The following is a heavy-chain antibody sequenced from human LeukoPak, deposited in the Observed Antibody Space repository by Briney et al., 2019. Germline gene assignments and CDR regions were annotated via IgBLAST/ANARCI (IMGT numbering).Heavy chain of an antibody. D-gene: IGHD6-13*01. V-gene: IGHV6-1*01. J-gene: IGHJ5*02. CDR1: GDRVSSNSAA. Sequence: SPTLPLTCAISGDRVSSNSAAWNWIRQSPSRGLEWLGRTYYRSKWYNDYAVSVKSRITINPDTSKNQFSLQLNSVTPEDTAVYYCARVDSSSWYTNWFDPWGQGILVTVSS. CDR2: TYYRSKWYN. CDR3: ARVDSSSWYTNWFDP.